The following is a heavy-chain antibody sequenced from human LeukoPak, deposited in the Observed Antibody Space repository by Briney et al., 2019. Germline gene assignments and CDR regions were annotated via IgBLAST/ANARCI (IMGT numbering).Heavy chain of an antibody. Sequence: GGSLRLSCAASGFTFSTYAMTWVRQAPGKGLEWVSGISASGVSTHYADSVKGRFTISRDNSKNTLYLQMNSLRAEDMAVYYCAKEYGPGSYYYDYWGQGTLVAVSS. D-gene: IGHD3-10*01. CDR1: GFTFSTYA. V-gene: IGHV3-23*01. J-gene: IGHJ4*02. CDR3: AKEYGPGSYYYDY. CDR2: ISASGVST.